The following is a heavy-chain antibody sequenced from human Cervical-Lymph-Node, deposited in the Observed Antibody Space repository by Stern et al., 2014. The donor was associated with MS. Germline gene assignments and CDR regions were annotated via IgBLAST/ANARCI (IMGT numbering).Heavy chain of an antibody. Sequence: QVQLLQPGAEVKRPGSSVKVSCKASGDTFIKYGIGWVRQVPGQGPEWMGGIIPIFGTAKYVQKFQGRVTITADMSTSTAYMELSSLRSEDSAVYYCARDRGIAAAGAALPFDYWGQGTLVFVSA. CDR1: GDTFIKYG. J-gene: IGHJ4*02. V-gene: IGHV1-69*06. CDR2: IIPIFGTA. D-gene: IGHD6-13*01. CDR3: ARDRGIAAAGAALPFDY.